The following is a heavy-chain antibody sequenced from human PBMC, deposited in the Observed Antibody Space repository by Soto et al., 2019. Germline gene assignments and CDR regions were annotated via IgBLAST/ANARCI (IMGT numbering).Heavy chain of an antibody. D-gene: IGHD1-26*01. V-gene: IGHV4-34*01. J-gene: IGHJ4*02. CDR2: INHSGST. CDR3: ALLGRSTPTFDY. CDR1: GGSFSGYY. Sequence: PSETLCLTCAVYGGSFSGYYWSWIRQPPGKGLEWIGEINHSGSTNYNPSLKSRVTISVDTSKNQFSLKLSSVTAADTAVYYCALLGRSTPTFDYWGQGTLVTVSS.